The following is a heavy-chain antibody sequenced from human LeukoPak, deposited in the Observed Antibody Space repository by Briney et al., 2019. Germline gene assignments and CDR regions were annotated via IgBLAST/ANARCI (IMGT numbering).Heavy chain of an antibody. CDR1: GFTFSSYA. Sequence: GESLRLSCAASGFTFSSYALSWVRQAPGKGLEWVSAISDSGGSTYYADSVKGRFTTSRDNSKNTLYLQMNSLRADDTAVYYCAKLTPPLDYSDPDFDYWGQGTLVTVSS. CDR3: AKLTPPLDYSDPDFDY. D-gene: IGHD4-17*01. V-gene: IGHV3-23*01. CDR2: ISDSGGST. J-gene: IGHJ4*02.